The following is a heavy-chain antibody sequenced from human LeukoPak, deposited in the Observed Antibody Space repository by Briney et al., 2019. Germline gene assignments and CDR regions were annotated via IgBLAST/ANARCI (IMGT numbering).Heavy chain of an antibody. CDR2: IIPIFGIA. Sequence: GSSVKVSCKASGGTFSSYAISWVRQAPGQGLEWMGRIIPIFGIANYAQKFQSRVTITADKSTSTAYMELSSLRSEDTAVYYCASSYYYDSSGYYEVDYWGQGTLVTVSS. D-gene: IGHD3-22*01. CDR3: ASSYYYDSSGYYEVDY. CDR1: GGTFSSYA. V-gene: IGHV1-69*04. J-gene: IGHJ4*02.